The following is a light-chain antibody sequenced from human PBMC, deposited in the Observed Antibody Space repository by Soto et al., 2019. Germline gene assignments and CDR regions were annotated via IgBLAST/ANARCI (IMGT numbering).Light chain of an antibody. Sequence: EIVLTQSPGTLSLSPGERATLSCRASQSVSSSYFAWYQQKPGQAPRLLIYGASSRATGIPDRFSGSGSGTDLTLTISRLEPEDFAVYYCHQYDSSPLTFGVGTKVAIK. J-gene: IGKJ4*01. V-gene: IGKV3-20*01. CDR1: QSVSSSY. CDR3: HQYDSSPLT. CDR2: GAS.